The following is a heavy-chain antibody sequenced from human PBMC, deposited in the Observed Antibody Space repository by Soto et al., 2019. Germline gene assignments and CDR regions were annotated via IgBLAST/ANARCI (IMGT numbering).Heavy chain of an antibody. D-gene: IGHD6-13*01. CDR2: IFPGDSDT. V-gene: IGHV5-51*01. CDR3: AAGYTTGPDAFDI. CDR1: GYNFANYW. J-gene: IGHJ3*02. Sequence: GESRKVSCHGIGYNFANYWIGWVRQRPGKGLEGMGMIFPGDSDTKNSPSLQGQITMSVDKSDSSAYLQWRSLKASDTAMYYCAAGYTTGPDAFDIWGQGTRGTV.